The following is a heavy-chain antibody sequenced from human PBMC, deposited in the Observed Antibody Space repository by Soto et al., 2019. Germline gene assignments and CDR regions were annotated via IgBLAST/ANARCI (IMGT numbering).Heavy chain of an antibody. CDR2: ISYDGSNK. CDR3: ARDNSGGFDP. Sequence: QVQLVESGGGVVQPGRSLRLSCAASGFTFSSYAMHWVRQAPGKGLEWVAVISYDGSNKYYADSVKGRFTISRDNSKNTLYLQMNSLRAEDTAVYYCARDNSGGFDPWGQGTLVTVSS. CDR1: GFTFSSYA. J-gene: IGHJ5*02. D-gene: IGHD1-26*01. V-gene: IGHV3-30-3*01.